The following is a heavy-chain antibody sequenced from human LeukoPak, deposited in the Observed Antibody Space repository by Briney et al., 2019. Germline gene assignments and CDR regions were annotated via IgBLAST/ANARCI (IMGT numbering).Heavy chain of an antibody. CDR3: ARDQRNPSYYYDSSGYYFDY. J-gene: IGHJ4*02. V-gene: IGHV1-2*02. CDR1: GYTFTGYY. CDR2: INPNSGGT. D-gene: IGHD3-22*01. Sequence: GASVKVSCTASGYTFTGYYVHWVRQAPGQGLEWMGWINPNSGGTNYAQKFQGRVTMTRDTSISTAYMDLSRLRSDDTAVYYCARDQRNPSYYYDSSGYYFDYWGQGTLVTVSS.